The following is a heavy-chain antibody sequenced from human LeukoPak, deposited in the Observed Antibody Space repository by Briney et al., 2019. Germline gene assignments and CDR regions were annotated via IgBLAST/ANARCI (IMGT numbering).Heavy chain of an antibody. Sequence: GGSLRLSCAVSGFTFSRYAMSWVRQAPGKGLEWVSTVSGSGGSAYYADSVKGRFTISRDNSKNTLYLQMNSLRAEDTAVYYCAKSLANFDFDSWGQGTLVTVSS. CDR1: GFTFSRYA. CDR3: AKSLANFDFDS. D-gene: IGHD1-1*01. J-gene: IGHJ4*02. CDR2: VSGSGGSA. V-gene: IGHV3-23*01.